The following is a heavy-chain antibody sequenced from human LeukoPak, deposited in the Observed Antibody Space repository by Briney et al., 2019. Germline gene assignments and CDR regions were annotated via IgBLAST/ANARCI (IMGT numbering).Heavy chain of an antibody. CDR1: GFTFSDAW. J-gene: IGHJ6*03. CDR2: IKSKTDGGTT. Sequence: GGSLRLSCVASGFTFSDAWMSWVRQAPGKGLEWVGRIKSKTDGGTTDYAAPVKGRFTISRDDSKNTLYLQMNSLKTEDTAVYYCTTGGQWLDYYYYMDVWGKGTTVTVSS. D-gene: IGHD6-19*01. V-gene: IGHV3-15*01. CDR3: TTGGQWLDYYYYMDV.